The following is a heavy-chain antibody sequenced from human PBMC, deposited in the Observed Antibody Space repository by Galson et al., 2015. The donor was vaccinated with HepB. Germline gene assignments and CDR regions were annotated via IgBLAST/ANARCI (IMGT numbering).Heavy chain of an antibody. CDR3: AKDLTWGASDY. V-gene: IGHV3-74*01. CDR2: INTDGSRT. CDR1: GFNFNNHW. J-gene: IGHJ4*02. D-gene: IGHD1-26*01. Sequence: SLRLSCAASGFNFNNHWMHWVRRVPGRGLVWVSFINTDGSRTHYAGSVRGRFTISRDNAKNTPYLQMNSLRVEDTAVYYCAKDLTWGASDYWGQGALVTVSS.